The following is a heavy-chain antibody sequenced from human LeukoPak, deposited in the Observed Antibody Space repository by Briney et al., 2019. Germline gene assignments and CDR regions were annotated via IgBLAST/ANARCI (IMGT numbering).Heavy chain of an antibody. CDR3: ARDSGLRVGYSFDY. J-gene: IGHJ4*02. CDR1: GFTFSSYW. Sequence: GGSLRLSCAASGFTFSSYWMSWVRQAPGKGLEWVANIKQDGSEKYYVDSVKGRFTISRDNAKNSLYLQMNSLRAEDTAVYYCARDSGLRVGYSFDYWGQGTLVTVSS. V-gene: IGHV3-7*01. CDR2: IKQDGSEK. D-gene: IGHD5-18*01.